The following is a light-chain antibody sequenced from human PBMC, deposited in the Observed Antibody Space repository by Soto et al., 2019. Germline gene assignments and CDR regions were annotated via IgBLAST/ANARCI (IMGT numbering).Light chain of an antibody. Sequence: QSALSQPASVSGSPGQSITISCTGTGSDVGGFEYVSWYQHQPGKAPKLIIYDVTKRPSGVSNRFSGSKSGNTASLTISGIQAEDEGDYYCGSITRSSTSVFGTGTKVTV. V-gene: IGLV2-14*01. CDR1: GSDVGGFEY. J-gene: IGLJ1*01. CDR3: GSITRSSTSV. CDR2: DVT.